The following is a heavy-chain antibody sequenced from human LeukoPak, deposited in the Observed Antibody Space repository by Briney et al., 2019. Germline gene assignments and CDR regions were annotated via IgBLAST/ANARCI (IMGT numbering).Heavy chain of an antibody. D-gene: IGHD6-13*01. CDR2: ISYDGSNK. Sequence: PGRSLRLSCAASVFTFSSYAMQGVRQAPGKGLERVAVISYDGSNKYYADSVKGRFTLSRDNSKNTLYLQMNSWRAEDTAVYYCARLAAAGPIYYYYGMDVWGQGETVTVSS. J-gene: IGHJ6*01. CDR1: VFTFSSYA. CDR3: ARLAAAGPIYYYYGMDV. V-gene: IGHV3-30-3*01.